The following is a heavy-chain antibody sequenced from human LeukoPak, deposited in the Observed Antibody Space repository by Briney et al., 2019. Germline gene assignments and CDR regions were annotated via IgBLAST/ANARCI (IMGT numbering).Heavy chain of an antibody. D-gene: IGHD3-22*01. Sequence: GRSLRLSCAAPGFTFSSYGMHWVRQAPGKGLEWVAVISYDGSNKYYADSVKGRFAISRDKSKNTLHLQMNSLRAEDAAVYFCAREASSGLGAFDIWGQGTMVTVSS. CDR3: AREASSGLGAFDI. CDR1: GFTFSSYG. CDR2: ISYDGSNK. J-gene: IGHJ3*02. V-gene: IGHV3-30*03.